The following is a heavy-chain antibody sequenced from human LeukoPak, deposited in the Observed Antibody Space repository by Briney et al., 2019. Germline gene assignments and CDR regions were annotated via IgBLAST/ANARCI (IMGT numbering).Heavy chain of an antibody. Sequence: SETLSLTCTVSGGSISSGDYYRSWIRQPPGKGLEWIGYIYYSGSTYDNPSLKSRATISVDTSKNQFSLKLSSVTARDTGVYYCARGWGGASRLVPTYYFDYWGQGTLVTVSS. CDR1: GGSISSGDYY. V-gene: IGHV4-30-4*02. CDR3: ARGWGGASRLVPTYYFDY. D-gene: IGHD6-19*01. CDR2: IYYSGST. J-gene: IGHJ4*02.